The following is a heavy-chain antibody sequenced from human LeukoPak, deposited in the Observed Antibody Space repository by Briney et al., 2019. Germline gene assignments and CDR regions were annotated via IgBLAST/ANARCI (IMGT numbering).Heavy chain of an antibody. V-gene: IGHV3-7*03. J-gene: IGHJ4*02. D-gene: IGHD1-26*01. Sequence: GGSLSLSCAASGFTFSSYWMSWVRQAPGKGLEGVANIKQDGSEKYYVVSVKGRFTISRDNAKNSLYLQMNSLGAEDTAVYYCAKDTRPSGSYADYWVQGTLVTVSS. CDR2: IKQDGSEK. CDR1: GFTFSSYW. CDR3: AKDTRPSGSYADY.